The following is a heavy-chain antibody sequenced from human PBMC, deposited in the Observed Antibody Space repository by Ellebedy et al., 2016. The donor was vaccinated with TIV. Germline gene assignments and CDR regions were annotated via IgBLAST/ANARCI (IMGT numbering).Heavy chain of an antibody. CDR1: GFTFSSYG. J-gene: IGHJ2*01. V-gene: IGHV3-7*04. CDR3: ARGYFDL. CDR2: IKQDGSEK. Sequence: GGSLRLSXAASGFTFSSYGMSWVRQAPGKGLEWVANIKQDGSEKYYVDSVKGRFTISRDNAKNSLYLQMNSLRAEDTAVYYCARGYFDLWGRGTLVTVSS.